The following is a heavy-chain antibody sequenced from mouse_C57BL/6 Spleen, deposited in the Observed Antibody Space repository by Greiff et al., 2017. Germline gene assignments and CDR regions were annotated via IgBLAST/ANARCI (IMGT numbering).Heavy chain of an antibody. D-gene: IGHD2-2*01. CDR1: GFTFSSYA. CDR3: AREGLRRGFDY. J-gene: IGHJ2*01. V-gene: IGHV5-4*01. CDR2: ISDGGSYT. Sequence: EVQRLESGGGLVKPGGSLKLSCAASGFTFSSYAMSWVRQTPEKRLEWVATISDGGSYTYYPDNVKGRFTISRDNAKNNLYLQMSHLKSEDTAMYYCAREGLRRGFDYWGQGTTLTVSS.